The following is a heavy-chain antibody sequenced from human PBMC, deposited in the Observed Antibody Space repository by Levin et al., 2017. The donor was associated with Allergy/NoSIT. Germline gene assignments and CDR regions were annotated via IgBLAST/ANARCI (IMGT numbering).Heavy chain of an antibody. J-gene: IGHJ6*02. CDR2: ISWNSGSM. Sequence: GGSLRLSCAASGFTFDDYAMHWVRQAPGKGLEWVASISWNSGSMGHADSVKGRFTISRDNAKNTLYLQMNSLRAEDTALYYCAKDSTFYYYAMDVWGQGTTVTVSS. D-gene: IGHD3-16*01. CDR3: AKDSTFYYYAMDV. CDR1: GFTFDDYA. V-gene: IGHV3-9*01.